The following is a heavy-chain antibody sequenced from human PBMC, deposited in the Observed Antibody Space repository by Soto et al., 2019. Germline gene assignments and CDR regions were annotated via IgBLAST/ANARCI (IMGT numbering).Heavy chain of an antibody. CDR1: GYTFTDYW. CDR3: ARQHRDILTGLRWNGMDI. CDR2: IYPGDSDT. J-gene: IGHJ6*02. D-gene: IGHD3-9*01. Sequence: GESLKISCKGSGYTFTDYWIGWVRQLPWKGLEWMGIIYPGDSDTRYSPSFQGHVTITVDKSNNTLYLQMNSLRVGDTAVYYCARQHRDILTGLRWNGMDIWGQGTTVTVSS. V-gene: IGHV5-51*01.